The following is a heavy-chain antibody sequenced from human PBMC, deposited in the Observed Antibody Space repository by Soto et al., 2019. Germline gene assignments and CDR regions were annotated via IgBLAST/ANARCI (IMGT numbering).Heavy chain of an antibody. D-gene: IGHD2-2*01. CDR3: SKRSVSTCTTCYGFDP. V-gene: IGHV3-23*01. CDR1: GFTFSSYA. Sequence: GGSLRLSCAASGFTFSSYAMSWVRQAPGKGLEWVSAISGSGGSTYYADSVKGRFTISRDNSKNTLYLQMNSLRAEDTAVYFYSKRSVSTCTTCYGFDPWGQGTLVIVSS. J-gene: IGHJ5*02. CDR2: ISGSGGST.